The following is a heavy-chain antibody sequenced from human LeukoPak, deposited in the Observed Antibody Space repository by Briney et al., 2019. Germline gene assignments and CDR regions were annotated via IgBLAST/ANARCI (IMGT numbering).Heavy chain of an antibody. D-gene: IGHD3-3*01. CDR1: GFTFSIYV. CDR2: ISGSGGST. J-gene: IGHJ4*02. CDR3: AKDPPYYDFWSGYPGLGDY. V-gene: IGHV3-23*01. Sequence: GGSLRLSCAASGFTFSIYVMNWVRQAPGKGLEWVSGISGSGGSTYYADSVKGRFTISRDNSKNTLYLQMNSLRAEDTAVYYCAKDPPYYDFWSGYPGLGDYWGQGTLVTVSS.